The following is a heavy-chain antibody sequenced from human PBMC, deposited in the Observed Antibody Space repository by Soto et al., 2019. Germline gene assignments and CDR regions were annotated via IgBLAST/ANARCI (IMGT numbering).Heavy chain of an antibody. D-gene: IGHD1-7*01. CDR2: IIPIFGKA. CDR3: AREKLELPYYYYYGMDV. Sequence: QVQLVQSGAEVKKPGSSVKVSCKASGGTFSSYAISWVRQAPGQGLEWMGGIIPIFGKANYAQKFQGRVTITADESTSTAYMELSSLTSEDTAVYYCAREKLELPYYYYYGMDVWGQGTTVTVSS. CDR1: GGTFSSYA. J-gene: IGHJ6*02. V-gene: IGHV1-69*01.